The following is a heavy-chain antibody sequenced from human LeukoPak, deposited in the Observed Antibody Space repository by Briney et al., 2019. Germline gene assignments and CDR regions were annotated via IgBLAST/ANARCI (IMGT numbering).Heavy chain of an antibody. CDR2: IYHSGST. D-gene: IGHD5-24*01. CDR3: ARINEMVDY. J-gene: IGHJ4*02. V-gene: IGHV4-38-2*02. CDR1: GYSISSGYY. Sequence: SETLSLTCTVSGYSISSGYYWGWIRQPPGKGLEWIGSIYHSGSTYYNPSLKSRVTISVDTSKNQFSLKLSSVTAADTAVYYCARINEMVDYWGQGNLVTVSS.